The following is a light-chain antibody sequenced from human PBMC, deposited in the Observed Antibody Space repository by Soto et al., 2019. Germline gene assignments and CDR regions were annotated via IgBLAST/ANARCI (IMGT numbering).Light chain of an antibody. CDR3: QQRTNWQLT. CDR2: DVS. CDR1: QSVGKY. V-gene: IGKV3-11*01. J-gene: IGKJ4*01. Sequence: EIVLTQSPATLSLSPGERATLSCRASQSVGKYLAWYPQRPGQAPRLLMFDVSYRATGTPARFSGSGSGTDFTLTISSLEPEDVAGYYCQQRTNWQLTSGGGTRVEIK.